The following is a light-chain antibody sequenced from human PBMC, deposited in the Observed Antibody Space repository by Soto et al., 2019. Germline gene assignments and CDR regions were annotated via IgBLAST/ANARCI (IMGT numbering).Light chain of an antibody. CDR3: QQYFSSLT. J-gene: IGKJ1*01. V-gene: IGKV3-20*01. CDR2: GAS. Sequence: EIVLTQSPGFLSLSPGERATLSCRASQSVDSSFFAWYQQKPGQAPRLLIYGASKRATGITDSFSGSGSGTDFTLIISRPEPEDFAVYYCQQYFSSLTFGQGTKVEIK. CDR1: QSVDSSF.